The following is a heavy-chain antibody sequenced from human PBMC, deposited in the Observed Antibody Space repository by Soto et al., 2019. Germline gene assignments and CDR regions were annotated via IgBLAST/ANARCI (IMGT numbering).Heavy chain of an antibody. V-gene: IGHV1-2*04. CDR1: GYTFTGYY. D-gene: IGHD6-13*01. Sequence: QVQLVQSGAEVKKPGASVKVSCKASGYTFTGYYMHWVRQAPGQGLEWMGWINPNSGGTNYAQKFQGWVTMTRDTSISTAYMELSRLRSEDTAVYYCARDLAAAGMHGMDVWGQGTTVTVSS. CDR3: ARDLAAAGMHGMDV. CDR2: INPNSGGT. J-gene: IGHJ6*02.